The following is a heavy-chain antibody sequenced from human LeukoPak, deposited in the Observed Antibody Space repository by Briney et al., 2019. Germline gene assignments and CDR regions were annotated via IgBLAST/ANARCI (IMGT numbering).Heavy chain of an antibody. Sequence: GGSLRLSCAASGFTFSSYWMHWVRQAPGKGLMWVSRISGDGSSTNYADSVKDRFTISRGNGQNTVYLQMNSLRAEDTAVYYCGKDQDLRGQGTLVTVSS. CDR3: GKDQDL. V-gene: IGHV3-74*01. J-gene: IGHJ4*02. CDR1: GFTFSSYW. CDR2: ISGDGSST. D-gene: IGHD3-3*01.